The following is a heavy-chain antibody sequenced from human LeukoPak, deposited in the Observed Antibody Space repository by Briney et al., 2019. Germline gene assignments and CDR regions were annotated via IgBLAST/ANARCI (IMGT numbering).Heavy chain of an antibody. J-gene: IGHJ4*02. D-gene: IGHD1-26*01. V-gene: IGHV4-34*01. CDR2: INHSGST. Sequence: PSETLSLTCAVYGGSFSGYYWSWIRQPPGKGLEWIGEINHSGSTNYNPSLKSRVTISVDTSKNQFSLKLRSVTAADTAVYYCARARVGATTFDYWGQGTLVTVSS. CDR3: ARARVGATTFDY. CDR1: GGSFSGYY.